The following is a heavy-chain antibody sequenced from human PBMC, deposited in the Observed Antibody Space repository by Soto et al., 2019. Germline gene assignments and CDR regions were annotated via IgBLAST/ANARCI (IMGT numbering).Heavy chain of an antibody. J-gene: IGHJ5*02. CDR3: AKVYSGNKEWLDP. V-gene: IGHV4-4*01. Sequence: QVHLQESGPGLVRPAGTLSLTCTVSGVSIKNDNWWSWVRQPPGKGLEWIGEIFDGGQSNYSPSLKSRLTMSVDKSKNQVSLKLASVTAADTAVYFCAKVYSGNKEWLDPWGQGILVTISS. D-gene: IGHD5-12*01. CDR1: GVSIKNDNW. CDR2: IFDGGQS.